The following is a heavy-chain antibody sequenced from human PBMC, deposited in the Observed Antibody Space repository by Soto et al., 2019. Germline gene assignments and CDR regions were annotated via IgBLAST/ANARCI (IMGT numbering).Heavy chain of an antibody. J-gene: IGHJ4*02. CDR1: GFTFDDYA. CDR2: ISWNGAAT. V-gene: IGHV3-9*01. D-gene: IGHD3-10*01. Sequence: DAQLVESGGGLVQPGRSLRLACVASGFTFDDYAIHWVRQAPGKGLEWVSGISWNGAATGYAESVKGRFTISRDNAKNSLYLQMSSLRTEDTAIYYCANLPLYGSGFDCWGQGTLVTVSS. CDR3: ANLPLYGSGFDC.